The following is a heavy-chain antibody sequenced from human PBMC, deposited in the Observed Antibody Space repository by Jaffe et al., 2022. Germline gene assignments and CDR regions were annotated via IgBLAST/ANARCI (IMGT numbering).Heavy chain of an antibody. J-gene: IGHJ3*02. CDR1: GFTFSDYE. V-gene: IGHV3-48*03. CDR2: TSTTGSAI. D-gene: IGHD1-1*01. CDR3: ARETPPSWNDGGAFDI. Sequence: EVQLVESGGGLVQPGGSLRLSCVASGFTFSDYEMNWVRQAPGKGLEWVSYTSTTGSAIYYADSVKGRFTISRDNAKNSLYLQMNSLRAEDTAVYYCARETPPSWNDGGAFDIWGQGTMVTVSS.